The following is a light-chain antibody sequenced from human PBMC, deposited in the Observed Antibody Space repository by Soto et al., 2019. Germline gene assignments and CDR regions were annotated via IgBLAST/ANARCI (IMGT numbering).Light chain of an antibody. CDR2: DAS. Sequence: DIQMTQSPSALSASVGDRVTIACRASQSISSWLAWYQHKPGKAPKVLIYDASTLESGVPSRFSGSGSGTEGTITISSLPPADFATYFCQQYHSYSLITAGGGTKVEIK. V-gene: IGKV1-5*01. CDR1: QSISSW. J-gene: IGKJ4*01. CDR3: QQYHSYSLIT.